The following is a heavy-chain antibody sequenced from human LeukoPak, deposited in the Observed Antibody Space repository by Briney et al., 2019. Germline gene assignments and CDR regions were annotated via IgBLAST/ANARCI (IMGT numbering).Heavy chain of an antibody. V-gene: IGHV1-69*06. CDR2: IVPLFGTA. CDR3: ARAGGYCSGGSCYSWFDP. Sequence: SVKVSCKASGGTFSSYAISWVRQAPGQGLEWMGGIVPLFGTANYAQKFQGRVTITADKSTSTAYMELSTLRSEDTAVYYCARAGGYCSGGSCYSWFDPWGQGTLVTVSS. J-gene: IGHJ5*02. CDR1: GGTFSSYA. D-gene: IGHD2-15*01.